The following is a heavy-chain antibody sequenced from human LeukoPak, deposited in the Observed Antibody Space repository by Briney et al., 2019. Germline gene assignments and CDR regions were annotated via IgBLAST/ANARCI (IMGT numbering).Heavy chain of an antibody. J-gene: IGHJ5*02. CDR1: GYTFTSYG. V-gene: IGHV1-46*01. CDR3: ARGDGDSDSNGVLMGWFDP. D-gene: IGHD3-22*01. Sequence: EASVKVSCKASGYTFTSYGISWVRQAPGQGLEWMGVIDPSGGSTSYAQRFQDRVTMTSDTSTSTVYMELSSLRSEDTAVYYCARGDGDSDSNGVLMGWFDPWGQGTLVTVSS. CDR2: IDPSGGST.